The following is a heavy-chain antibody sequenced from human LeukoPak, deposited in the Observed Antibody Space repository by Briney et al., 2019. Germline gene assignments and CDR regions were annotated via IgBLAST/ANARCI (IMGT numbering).Heavy chain of an antibody. V-gene: IGHV1-18*01. Sequence: ASVKVSCKASGYTFTSYGISGVREAPGQGLEWMGWISAYNGNTNNAQKLQGRVTMTTDTSTSTAYMELRSLRSDDTAVYYCARDKYPGYCTKGVCYSLSNAFDIWGQRTMVTVSS. D-gene: IGHD2-8*01. J-gene: IGHJ3*02. CDR2: ISAYNGNT. CDR1: GYTFTSYG. CDR3: ARDKYPGYCTKGVCYSLSNAFDI.